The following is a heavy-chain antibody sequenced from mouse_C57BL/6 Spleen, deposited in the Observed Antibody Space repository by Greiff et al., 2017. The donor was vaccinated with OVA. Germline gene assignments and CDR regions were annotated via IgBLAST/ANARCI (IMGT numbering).Heavy chain of an antibody. CDR1: GYSITSGYY. J-gene: IGHJ1*03. CDR3: AREGLRYFDV. V-gene: IGHV3-6*01. CDR2: ISYDGSN. Sequence: EVKLQESGPGLVKPSQSLSLTCSVTGYSITSGYYWNWIRQFPGNKLEWMGYISYDGSNNYHPSLKNRISITRDTSKNQFFLKLNSVTTEDTATYYCAREGLRYFDVWGTGTTVTVSS.